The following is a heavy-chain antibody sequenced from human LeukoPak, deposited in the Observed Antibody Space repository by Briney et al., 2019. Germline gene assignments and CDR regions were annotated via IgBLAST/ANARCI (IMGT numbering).Heavy chain of an antibody. CDR2: LRGDTGDT. CDR1: GYTVSDYY. D-gene: IGHD6-13*01. J-gene: IGHJ4*02. V-gene: IGHV1-2*06. CDR3: ARGRGNSCDY. Sequence: ASVTLSCNTSGYTVSDYYMHWVRQAPGQGLEWMGRLRGDTGDTGSPQKFKGRVTLTRDTATNTAYMQLSRLTYDDTAMYFCARGRGNSCDYWGQGTLVTVSS.